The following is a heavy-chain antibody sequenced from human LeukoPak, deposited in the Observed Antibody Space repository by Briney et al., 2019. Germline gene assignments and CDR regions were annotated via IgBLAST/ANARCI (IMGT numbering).Heavy chain of an antibody. CDR1: GGSISSTSYY. Sequence: SETLSLTCSVSGGSISSTSYYWGWIRQPPGKGLEWSGSIYYSWNTYYSPSLKSRVTICVDTSKNQFSLQLSSVTAADTAVYYCARRGRSGSPFDYWGQGTLVAVSS. D-gene: IGHD3-16*01. V-gene: IGHV4-39*01. J-gene: IGHJ4*02. CDR2: IYYSWNT. CDR3: ARRGRSGSPFDY.